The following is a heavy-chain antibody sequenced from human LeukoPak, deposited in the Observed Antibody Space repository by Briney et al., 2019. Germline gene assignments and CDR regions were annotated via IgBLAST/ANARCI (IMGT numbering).Heavy chain of an antibody. CDR3: TTDLGQQLPSGRSDAFDI. CDR1: GFTFSSYS. CDR2: ISSSSSTI. D-gene: IGHD6-13*01. Sequence: QTGGSLRLSCAASGFTFSSYSMNWVRQAPGKGLEWVSYISSSSSTIYYADSVKGRFTISRDNAKNSLYLQMNSLRAEDTAVYYCTTDLGQQLPSGRSDAFDIWGQGTMVTVSS. V-gene: IGHV3-48*04. J-gene: IGHJ3*02.